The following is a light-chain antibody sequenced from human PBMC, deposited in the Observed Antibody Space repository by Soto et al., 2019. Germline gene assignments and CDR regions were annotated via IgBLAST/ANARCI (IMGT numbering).Light chain of an antibody. Sequence: EIVMTQSPATLSVSPGERATLSCRARQSVSSNLAWYQQKPGQAPRRLIYGASTRATGIPARFSGSGSGTEFTLTISSLQSEDFAVYYCQQYNNWPPYTFGQGTKLEIK. CDR3: QQYNNWPPYT. CDR2: GAS. CDR1: QSVSSN. J-gene: IGKJ2*01. V-gene: IGKV3-15*01.